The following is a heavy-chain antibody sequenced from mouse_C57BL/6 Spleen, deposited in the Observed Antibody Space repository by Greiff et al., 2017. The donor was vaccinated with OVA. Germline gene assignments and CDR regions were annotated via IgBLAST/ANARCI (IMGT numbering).Heavy chain of an antibody. CDR2: INPNNGGT. D-gene: IGHD2-2*01. J-gene: IGHJ4*01. CDR1: GYTFTDYY. V-gene: IGHV1-26*01. CDR3: ARGNHGYVAMDY. Sequence: EVQLQQSGPELVKPGASVKISCKASGYTFTDYYMNWVKQSHGKSLEWIGDINPNNGGTSYNQKFKGKATLTVDKSSSTAYMELRSLTSEDSAVYYCARGNHGYVAMDYWGQGTSVTVSS.